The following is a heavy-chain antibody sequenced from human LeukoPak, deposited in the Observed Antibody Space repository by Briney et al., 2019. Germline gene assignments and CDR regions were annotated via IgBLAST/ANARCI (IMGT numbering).Heavy chain of an antibody. J-gene: IGHJ5*02. CDR2: IYFSGTT. CDR3: ARAVAAGTSAWFDP. V-gene: IGHV4-39*07. CDR1: GGSISSSSYH. D-gene: IGHD6-13*01. Sequence: SETLSLTCTVSGGSISSSSYHWGWIRQPPGQGLEWIGSIYFSGTTFYNPSLKSRVTMSVDTSKNQFSLKLSSVTAADTAVYYCARAVAAGTSAWFDPWGQGTLVTVSS.